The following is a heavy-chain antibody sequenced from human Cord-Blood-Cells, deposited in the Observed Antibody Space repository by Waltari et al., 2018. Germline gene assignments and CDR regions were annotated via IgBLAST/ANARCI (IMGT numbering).Heavy chain of an antibody. D-gene: IGHD1-7*01. Sequence: QVQLVQSGAEVKKPGSSVKVSCKASGGTFSSYTISWVRQAPGQGLEWMGRTIPSLGIANYAQKFQGRVTITADKSTSTAYMELSSLRSEDTAVYYCARKNLDGDAFDIWGQGTMVTVSS. CDR1: GGTFSSYT. CDR3: ARKNLDGDAFDI. V-gene: IGHV1-69*02. J-gene: IGHJ3*02. CDR2: TIPSLGIA.